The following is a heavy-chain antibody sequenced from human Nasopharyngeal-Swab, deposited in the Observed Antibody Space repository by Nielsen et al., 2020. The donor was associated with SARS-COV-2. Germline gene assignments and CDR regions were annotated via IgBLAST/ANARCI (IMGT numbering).Heavy chain of an antibody. CDR3: ARAGLVVVPAAMGY. D-gene: IGHD2-2*01. Sequence: VKVSCKASGYTFTGYYMHWVRQAPGQGLEWMGWINPNSGGTNYAQKFQGRVTMTRDTSISTAYMELSRLRSDDTAVYYCARAGLVVVPAAMGYWGQGTLVTVSS. CDR2: INPNSGGT. V-gene: IGHV1-2*02. CDR1: GYTFTGYY. J-gene: IGHJ4*02.